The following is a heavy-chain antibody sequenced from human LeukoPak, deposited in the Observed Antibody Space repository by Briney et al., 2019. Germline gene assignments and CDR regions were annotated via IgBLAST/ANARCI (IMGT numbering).Heavy chain of an antibody. CDR2: IYYSGSI. V-gene: IGHV4-39*01. Sequence: NPSETLSLTCTVSGGSISSSRYYWGWIRQPPGKGLERIGSIYYSGSIYYNPSLRSRVTISVDTSRNQFSLKLSSVTAADTAVYYCATPYSGGYHGLDIWGQGTMITVSS. CDR3: ATPYSGGYHGLDI. D-gene: IGHD1-26*01. CDR1: GGSISSSRYY. J-gene: IGHJ3*02.